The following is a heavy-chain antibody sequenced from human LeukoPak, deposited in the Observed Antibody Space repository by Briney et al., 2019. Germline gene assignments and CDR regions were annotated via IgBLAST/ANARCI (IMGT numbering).Heavy chain of an antibody. D-gene: IGHD6-13*01. V-gene: IGHV5-51*01. CDR2: IYPGDSDT. CDR1: GYSFTSYW. CDR3: ARHGESGAAAGTLPPYYYYYYGMDV. J-gene: IGHJ6*02. Sequence: GESLKISCKGSGYSFTSYWIGWVRQMPGKGLEWMGIIYPGDSDTRYSPSFQGQVTISADKSISTAYLQWSSLKASDTAMYYCARHGESGAAAGTLPPYYYYYYGMDVWGQGTTVTVSS.